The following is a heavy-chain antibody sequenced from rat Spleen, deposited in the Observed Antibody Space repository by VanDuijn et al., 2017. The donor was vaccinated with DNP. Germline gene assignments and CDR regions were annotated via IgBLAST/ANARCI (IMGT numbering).Heavy chain of an antibody. V-gene: IGHV5-31*01. CDR2: ITSSGGST. CDR3: ATGVYGGYEDWFAY. CDR1: GFTFNYYW. Sequence: EVQLVESGGDLVQPGRSLKLSCVASGFTFNYYWMTWIRHVPGKGLEWVASITSSGGSTNYRDSVKGRFTISRDNAKTTLYLQMNSLRSEATATYYCATGVYGGYEDWFAYWGQGVVVTVSS. D-gene: IGHD1-11*01. J-gene: IGHJ2*01.